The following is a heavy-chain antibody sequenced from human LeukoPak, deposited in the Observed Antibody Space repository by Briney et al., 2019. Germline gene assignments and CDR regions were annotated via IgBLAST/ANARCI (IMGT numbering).Heavy chain of an antibody. CDR3: ARADDPGIAVAGIGY. Sequence: GASVKVSCKASGYTFTGYYMHWVRQAPGQGLEWMGWINPNSGGTNYARKFQGRVTMTRDTSISTAYMELSRLRSDDTAVYYCARADDPGIAVAGIGYWGQGTLVTVSS. V-gene: IGHV1-2*02. J-gene: IGHJ4*02. CDR1: GYTFTGYY. CDR2: INPNSGGT. D-gene: IGHD6-19*01.